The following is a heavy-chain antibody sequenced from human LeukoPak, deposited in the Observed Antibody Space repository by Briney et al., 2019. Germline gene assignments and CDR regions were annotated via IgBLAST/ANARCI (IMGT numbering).Heavy chain of an antibody. Sequence: GGSLRLSCAASGFTFSSYGMHWVRQAPGKGLEWVAVISYDGSNKYYADSVKGRFTISRDNSKNTLYLQMNSLRAEDTAVYYCAKEGSGWADYWGQGTLVTVSS. D-gene: IGHD6-19*01. J-gene: IGHJ4*02. CDR1: GFTFSSYG. CDR2: ISYDGSNK. CDR3: AKEGSGWADY. V-gene: IGHV3-30*18.